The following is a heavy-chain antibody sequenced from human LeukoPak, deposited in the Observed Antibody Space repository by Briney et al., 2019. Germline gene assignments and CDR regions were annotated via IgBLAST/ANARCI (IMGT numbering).Heavy chain of an antibody. CDR3: AKEGRSLQTY. D-gene: IGHD5-24*01. CDR1: GFMFSSNW. V-gene: IGHV3-7*03. J-gene: IGHJ4*02. CDR2: IKEDGTET. Sequence: GGSLRLSCAASGFMFSSNWMSWVRLAPGKGLEWVANIKEDGTETYYVDSVKGRFTISRDNAKNSLYLQMNSLRVEDTAVYYCAKEGRSLQTYWGQGTLATVSS.